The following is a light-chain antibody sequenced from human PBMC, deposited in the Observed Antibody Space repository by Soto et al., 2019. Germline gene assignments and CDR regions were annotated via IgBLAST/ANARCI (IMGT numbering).Light chain of an antibody. V-gene: IGKV3-20*01. J-gene: IGKJ1*01. CDR2: GAS. CDR3: QQYGSSPWP. CDR1: QSVSSSY. Sequence: DIELTQSPGTLSLSPGERATLSCRASQSVSSSYLAWYQQKPGQAPRPLFYGASSRAIGIPDRFSGRGSGTDFTLTISRLEPEEFVVYYCQQYGSSPWPFGQGTKVEIK.